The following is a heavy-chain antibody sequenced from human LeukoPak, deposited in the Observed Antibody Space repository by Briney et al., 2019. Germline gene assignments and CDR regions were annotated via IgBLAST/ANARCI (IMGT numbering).Heavy chain of an antibody. J-gene: IGHJ4*02. CDR2: IYPGDSDT. V-gene: IGHV5-51*01. CDR3: ARRGSSGWYWVY. D-gene: IGHD6-13*01. CDR1: GXSFTSSC. Sequence: GESLKISYKGSGXSFTSSCIGWVRQMPGKGLELMGIIYPGDSDTRYSPSFQGQVTISVDKSISTAYLQWSSLKAPDSAVYYCARRGSSGWYWVYWGQGTLVTVSS.